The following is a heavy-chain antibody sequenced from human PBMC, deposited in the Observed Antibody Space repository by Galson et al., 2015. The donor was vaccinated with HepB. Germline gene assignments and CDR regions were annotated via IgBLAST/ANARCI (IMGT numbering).Heavy chain of an antibody. V-gene: IGHV1-2*04. CDR2: INPNSGST. Sequence: SVKLSCKASGYTFTGYYMHWVRQAPGQGLEWMGWINPNSGSTNYAQKFQGWVTITRDTSISTAYMELSRLRSDDTAVYYCARDRGQRPLLYCFDYWGKGTLVTVSS. J-gene: IGHJ4*02. D-gene: IGHD6-25*01. CDR3: ARDRGQRPLLYCFDY. CDR1: GYTFTGYY.